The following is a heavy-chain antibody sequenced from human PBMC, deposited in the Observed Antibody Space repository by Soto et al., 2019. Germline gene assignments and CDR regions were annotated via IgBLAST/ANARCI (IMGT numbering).Heavy chain of an antibody. Sequence: SETLSLTCTVSGGSISSGDYYWIWIRQPPGKGLEWIGYIYYSGSTYYNPSLKSRVTISVDTSKNQFSLKLSSVTAADTAVYYCARDWGSGIAPRNWFDPWGPGTLVTVSS. CDR3: ARDWGSGIAPRNWFDP. CDR2: IYYSGST. D-gene: IGHD6-13*01. CDR1: GGSISSGDYY. V-gene: IGHV4-30-4*01. J-gene: IGHJ5*02.